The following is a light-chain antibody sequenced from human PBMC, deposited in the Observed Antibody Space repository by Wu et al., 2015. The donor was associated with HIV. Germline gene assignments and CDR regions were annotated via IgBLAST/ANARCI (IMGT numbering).Light chain of an antibody. CDR2: GAS. Sequence: EIVLTQSPGTLSLSPGESVTPSCRASQSVTSTYLAWYQQKPGQAPRLLIYGASSRATGIPDRFSGSGSGTDFTLTISRLEPEDFAVYYCQHYVSSLFTFGPGTKVNIK. J-gene: IGKJ3*01. CDR1: QSVTSTY. V-gene: IGKV3-20*01. CDR3: QHYVSSLFT.